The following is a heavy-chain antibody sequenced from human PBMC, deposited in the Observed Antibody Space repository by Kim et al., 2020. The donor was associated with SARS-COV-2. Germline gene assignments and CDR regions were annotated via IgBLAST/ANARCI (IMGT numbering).Heavy chain of an antibody. J-gene: IGHJ2*01. Sequence: GGSLRLSCAVSGFTISTYKMNWVRQAPGKGLEWVSYITSSSTTIYYPDSVKGRFTISRDNAKNLLYLQMNSLRDEDTAEYYCARVANIGWHFDLWGRGTLVTVSS. CDR1: GFTISTYK. CDR3: ARVANIGWHFDL. CDR2: ITSSSTTI. V-gene: IGHV3-48*02.